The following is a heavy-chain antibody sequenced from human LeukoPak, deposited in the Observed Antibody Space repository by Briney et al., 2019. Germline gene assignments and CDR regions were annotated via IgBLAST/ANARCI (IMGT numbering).Heavy chain of an antibody. Sequence: GASVKVSCKASGYTFISYGITWVRQAPGQGLEWMGWISPYTTKTNYVQKLQGRVTMTTDTSTSTAYMELTSLRSDDTAVYYCAREGGVGPTAPPDYYSYQMDVWGKGTTVTVSS. CDR1: GYTFISYG. V-gene: IGHV1-18*01. CDR2: ISPYTTKT. D-gene: IGHD1-26*01. J-gene: IGHJ6*03. CDR3: AREGGVGPTAPPDYYSYQMDV.